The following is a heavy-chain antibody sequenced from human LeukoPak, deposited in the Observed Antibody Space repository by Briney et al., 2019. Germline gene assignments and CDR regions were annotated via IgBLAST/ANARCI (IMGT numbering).Heavy chain of an antibody. D-gene: IGHD6-13*01. CDR1: GASFSTYY. CDR2: INHSGST. J-gene: IGHJ4*02. V-gene: IGHV4-34*01. Sequence: PSETLSLTCAVYGASFSTYYWSWIRQPPGKGLEWIGEINHSGSTDYNPSLKSRVTISIDTSKNQFSLKLSSVTAADTAVYYCAREWAWGSSWDPFDYWGQGTLVTVSS. CDR3: AREWAWGSSWDPFDY.